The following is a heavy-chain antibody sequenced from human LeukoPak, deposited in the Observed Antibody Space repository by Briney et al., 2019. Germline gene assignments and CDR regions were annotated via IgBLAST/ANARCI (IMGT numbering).Heavy chain of an antibody. D-gene: IGHD2-2*01. CDR3: ARAGLGDIVVVPADNNWLDR. Sequence: GGSLRLSCAASGFTFSSYEMNWVRQAPGKGLEWVSYISSSGSTIHYADSVKGRFTISRDNAKNSLYLQMNSLRAEDTAVYYCARAGLGDIVVVPADNNWLDRWGQGTLVTVSS. J-gene: IGHJ5*02. V-gene: IGHV3-48*03. CDR1: GFTFSSYE. CDR2: ISSSGSTI.